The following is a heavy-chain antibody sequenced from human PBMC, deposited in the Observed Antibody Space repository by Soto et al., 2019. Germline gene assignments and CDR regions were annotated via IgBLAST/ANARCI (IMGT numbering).Heavy chain of an antibody. V-gene: IGHV1-18*01. CDR1: GYTFTSYG. J-gene: IGHJ4*02. CDR2: INPYNGNS. D-gene: IGHD1-26*01. Sequence: QVQLVQSGAEVKKPGASVKVSCKASGYTFTSYGISWVRQAPGQGLEWMGWINPYNGNSKYAQKLQGRVTMTTDTSTSTAYMERRSLRSDDTAGYYCAGDAAVGLFDYWGQGTLVTVAS. CDR3: AGDAAVGLFDY.